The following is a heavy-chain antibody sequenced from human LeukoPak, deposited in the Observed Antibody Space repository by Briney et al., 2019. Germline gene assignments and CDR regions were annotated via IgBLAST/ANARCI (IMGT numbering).Heavy chain of an antibody. CDR1: GGTFSSYA. CDR2: IIPIFGTA. D-gene: IGHD4-17*01. Sequence: ASVKVSCKASGGTFSSYAISWVRQAPGQGLEWMGGIIPIFGTANYAQKFQGRVTITADESTSTAYMELSSLRSEDTAVYYCARPYGDYSYYYYGMDVWGQGTTVTVSS. CDR3: ARPYGDYSYYYYGMDV. J-gene: IGHJ6*02. V-gene: IGHV1-69*13.